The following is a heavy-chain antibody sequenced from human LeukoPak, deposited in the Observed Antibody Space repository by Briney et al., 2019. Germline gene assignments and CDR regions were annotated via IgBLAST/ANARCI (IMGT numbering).Heavy chain of an antibody. V-gene: IGHV1-18*01. CDR1: GYTFTSYG. J-gene: IGHJ4*02. Sequence: ASVKVSCKASGYTFTSYGISWVRQAPGQGLEWMGWISAYNGNTNYAQKLQGRVTMTTDTSTSTAYMELRSLRSDDTAVYHCARDSRSLWFGESDDYWGQGTLVTVSS. CDR3: ARDSRSLWFGESDDY. CDR2: ISAYNGNT. D-gene: IGHD3-10*01.